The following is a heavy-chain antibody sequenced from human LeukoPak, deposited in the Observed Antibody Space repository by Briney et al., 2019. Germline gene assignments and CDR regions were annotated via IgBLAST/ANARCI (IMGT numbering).Heavy chain of an antibody. V-gene: IGHV3-23*01. CDR3: AGRTYYFDY. J-gene: IGHJ4*02. CDR2: VSDDGDKT. CDR1: GFNFRNYG. Sequence: PGGSLRLSCVASGFNFRNYGMNWVRQAPGKGLRWVAAVSDDGDKTYYGDSVKGRFTVSRDNSKNTLYLQMSSLRAEDTAVYYCAGRTYYFDYWGQGTLVTVSS. D-gene: IGHD3-16*01.